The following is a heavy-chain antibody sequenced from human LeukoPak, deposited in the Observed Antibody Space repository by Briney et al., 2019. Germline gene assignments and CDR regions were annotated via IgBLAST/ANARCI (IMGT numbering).Heavy chain of an antibody. CDR1: GYTFTGYY. D-gene: IGHD3-10*01. CDR2: INPNSGGT. J-gene: IGHJ4*02. V-gene: IGHV1-2*06. CDR3: ARDLGYYGSGSYYNYFDY. Sequence: ASVKVSCKASGYTFTGYYMHWVRQAPGQGLEWMGRINPNSGGTNYAQKFQGRVTMTRDTSISTAYMELSRLRSDDTAVYYCARDLGYYGSGSYYNYFDYWGQGTLVTVSS.